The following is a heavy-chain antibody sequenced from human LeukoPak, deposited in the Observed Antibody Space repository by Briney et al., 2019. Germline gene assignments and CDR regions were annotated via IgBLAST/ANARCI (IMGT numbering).Heavy chain of an antibody. D-gene: IGHD6-13*01. CDR3: TTVRYSSRVYYFDY. V-gene: IGHV3-15*01. CDR1: DFIVSANY. J-gene: IGHJ4*02. CDR2: IKSKTDGGTT. Sequence: PGGALRLSCAASDFIVSANYMSWVRQAPGKGLEWVGRIKSKTDGGTTDYAAPVKGRFTISRDDSKNTLYLQMNSLKTEDTAVYYCTTVRYSSRVYYFDYWGQGTLVTVSS.